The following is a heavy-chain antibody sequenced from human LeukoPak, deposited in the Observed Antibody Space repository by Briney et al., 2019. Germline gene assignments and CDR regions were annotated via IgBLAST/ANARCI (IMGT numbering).Heavy chain of an antibody. V-gene: IGHV3-23*01. Sequence: GGSLRLSCAASGFTFSTYAITWVRQGPGKGLEWVSAIRPDGDRTYYANSVRGRFTISRDNSKDTVYLQINGLGVEDTAVYYCAREQSGTRGWYTVDYWGQGTLVTVSS. J-gene: IGHJ4*02. D-gene: IGHD6-19*01. CDR3: AREQSGTRGWYTVDY. CDR1: GFTFSTYA. CDR2: IRPDGDRT.